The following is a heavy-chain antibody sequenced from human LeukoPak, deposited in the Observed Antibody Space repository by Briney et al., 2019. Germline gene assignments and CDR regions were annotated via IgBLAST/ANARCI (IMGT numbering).Heavy chain of an antibody. CDR2: IGTAGDT. V-gene: IGHV3-13*01. CDR3: ARAPRGYCSGGSCSPEPFDY. Sequence: GGSLRLSCAASGFTFSSYDMHWVRQATGKGLEWVSAIGTAGDTYYPGSVKGRFTISRENAKNSLYLQMNSLRAGDTAVYYCARAPRGYCSGGSCSPEPFDYWGQGTLVTVSS. D-gene: IGHD2-15*01. CDR1: GFTFSSYD. J-gene: IGHJ4*02.